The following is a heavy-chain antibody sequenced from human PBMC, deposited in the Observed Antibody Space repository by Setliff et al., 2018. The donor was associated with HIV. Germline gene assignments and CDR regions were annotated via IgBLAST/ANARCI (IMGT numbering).Heavy chain of an antibody. CDR1: GLTFSSYA. CDR2: ISGSGGST. V-gene: IGHV3-23*01. Sequence: HPGGSLRLSCAASGLTFSSYAMSWVRQAPGKGLEWVSAISGSGGSTYYADSVKGRFTISRDNSKNTLYLQMNSLRAEDTAVYYCAKVPPGITMIVVVMWYFDYWGQGTLVTVSS. J-gene: IGHJ4*02. D-gene: IGHD3-22*01. CDR3: AKVPPGITMIVVVMWYFDY.